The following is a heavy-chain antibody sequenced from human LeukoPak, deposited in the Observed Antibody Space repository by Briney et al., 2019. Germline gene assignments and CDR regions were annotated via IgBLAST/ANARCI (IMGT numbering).Heavy chain of an antibody. V-gene: IGHV4-59*08. Sequence: PSETLSLTCTVSGGSISSYYWSWIRQPPGKGLEWIGYIYYSGSTNYNPSLKSRVTISVDTSKNQFSLKLSSVTAADTAVYYCACSREWLSYFGYWGPGTLVTVSS. CDR3: ACSREWLSYFGY. CDR2: IYYSGST. D-gene: IGHD3-3*01. J-gene: IGHJ4*02. CDR1: GGSISSYY.